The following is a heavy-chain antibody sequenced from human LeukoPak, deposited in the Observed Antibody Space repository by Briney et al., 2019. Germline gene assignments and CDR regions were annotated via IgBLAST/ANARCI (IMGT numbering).Heavy chain of an antibody. CDR2: IGQDGTEK. J-gene: IGHJ4*02. V-gene: IGHV3-7*01. CDR1: GVSLSNYW. Sequence: PWGSLRLSCAASGVSLSNYWMTWVRQAPGKRLEWVANIGQDGTEKYYVDSVKGRFTISRDNAKNSQHLQMNSLRVENTAVYYCARVGLWGSGRYYPDCWGQGTLVTVSS. CDR3: ARVGLWGSGRYYPDC. D-gene: IGHD3-10*01.